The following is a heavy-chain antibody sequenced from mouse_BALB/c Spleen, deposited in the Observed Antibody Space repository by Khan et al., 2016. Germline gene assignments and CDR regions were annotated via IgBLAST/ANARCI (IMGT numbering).Heavy chain of an antibody. Sequence: VQLQESGPSLVKPSQTLSLTCSVTGDSITSGYWNWIRKFSGNKLEYLGYISYSGSTYNNPYLKIRVSITRATSKNQFYLHLKSVTTEDTATYYCATDYDVDWDYYAMDYWGQGTSLTVSS. J-gene: IGHJ4*01. CDR1: GDSITSGY. V-gene: IGHV3-8*02. D-gene: IGHD2-3*01. CDR2: ISYSGST. CDR3: ATDYDVDWDYYAMDY.